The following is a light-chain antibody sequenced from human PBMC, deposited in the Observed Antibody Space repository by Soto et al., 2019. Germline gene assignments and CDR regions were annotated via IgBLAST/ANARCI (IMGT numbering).Light chain of an antibody. Sequence: QSALTQPPSVSGAPGQSITISCTGSSSNIGGDNDVSWYQQLPGKAPKLIIYETNNRPSGVSNRFSGSKSGTTASLAISGLQAEDEADYYCTSYTSSSSNWVFGRGTKLTVL. CDR3: TSYTSSSSNWV. CDR1: SSNIGGDND. J-gene: IGLJ3*02. CDR2: ETN. V-gene: IGLV2-14*01.